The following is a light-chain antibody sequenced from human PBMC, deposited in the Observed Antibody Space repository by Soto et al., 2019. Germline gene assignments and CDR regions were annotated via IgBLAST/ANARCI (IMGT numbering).Light chain of an antibody. V-gene: IGKV3-20*01. Sequence: EIVLTQSPGTLSLSPGERATLSCRASQSVSSRLAWYQQKPGQAPRLLISGASSRATGIPDRFSGSGSATDFTLTISRLAPEDFALYYCQQYGSTPITFGQGTRMEIK. CDR3: QQYGSTPIT. J-gene: IGKJ5*01. CDR2: GAS. CDR1: QSVSSR.